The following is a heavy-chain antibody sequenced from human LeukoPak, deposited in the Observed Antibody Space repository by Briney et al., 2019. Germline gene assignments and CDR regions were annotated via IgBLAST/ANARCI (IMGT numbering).Heavy chain of an antibody. V-gene: IGHV3-33*01. D-gene: IGHD6-19*01. Sequence: GGSLRLSCAASGFTFSSYGMHWVRQAPGKGLEWVAVIWYDESKRYYADSVKGRFTISRDNSKNTLCLQMNSLRAEDTAVYYCARDDFGSGSPFDYWGQGTLVTVSS. CDR1: GFTFSSYG. CDR2: IWYDESKR. J-gene: IGHJ4*02. CDR3: ARDDFGSGSPFDY.